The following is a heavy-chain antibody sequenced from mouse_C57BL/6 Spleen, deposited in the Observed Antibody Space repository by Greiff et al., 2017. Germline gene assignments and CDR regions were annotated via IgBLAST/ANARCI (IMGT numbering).Heavy chain of an antibody. D-gene: IGHD2-2*01. CDR2: IDPNSGGT. Sequence: VQLQQPGAELVKPGASVKLSCKASGYTFTSYWMHWVKQRPGRGLEWIGRIDPNSGGTKYNEKFKSKATLTVDKPASTAYMPLSSLTSADSAVYYCARSVNPDYWGQGTTLTVSS. CDR3: ARSVNPDY. V-gene: IGHV1-72*01. CDR1: GYTFTSYW. J-gene: IGHJ2*01.